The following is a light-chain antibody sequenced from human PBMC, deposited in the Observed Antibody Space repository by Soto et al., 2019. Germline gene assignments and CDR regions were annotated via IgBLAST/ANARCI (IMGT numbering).Light chain of an antibody. CDR3: QQRSNWPRT. CDR2: DAS. CDR1: QSVSTY. Sequence: EIVLTQSPATLPLSPGERATLSCRASQSVSTYLGWYQQKPGQAPRLLIYDASNRATGIPARFSGSGSGTDFTLTISSLEPEDFAVYYCQQRSNWPRTFGQGTKVEIK. J-gene: IGKJ1*01. V-gene: IGKV3-11*01.